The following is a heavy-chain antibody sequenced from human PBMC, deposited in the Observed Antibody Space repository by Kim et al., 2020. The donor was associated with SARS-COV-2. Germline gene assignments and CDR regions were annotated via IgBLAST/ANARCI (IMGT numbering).Heavy chain of an antibody. D-gene: IGHD5-12*01. J-gene: IGHJ4*02. V-gene: IGHV4-34*01. CDR1: GGTFSGYR. CDR2: ITDGGST. Sequence: TLSLTSAVYGGTFSGYRWTWIRQQRLPVLEWIGDITDGGSTKYNPSLKSRVTMSVDRSPPQFSLKLTSVTAADTAVYYCARNWAASGGYYFDFWGRGTPVIVSS. CDR3: ARNWAASGGYYFDF.